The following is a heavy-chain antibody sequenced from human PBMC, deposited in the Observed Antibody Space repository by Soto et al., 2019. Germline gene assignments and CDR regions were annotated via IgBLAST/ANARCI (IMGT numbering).Heavy chain of an antibody. Sequence: PXETLSLTCTVSAWSVSSGSHYWSWIRQPPGKGLEWIGCIYYSGSTNYNPSLKSRVTMSVDTSKNQCSLKLSSVTAADTAVYYCARSEYSNLNWFDPWGQGPLVTVSS. D-gene: IGHD4-4*01. CDR3: ARSEYSNLNWFDP. CDR1: AWSVSSGSHY. V-gene: IGHV4-61*01. CDR2: IYYSGST. J-gene: IGHJ5*02.